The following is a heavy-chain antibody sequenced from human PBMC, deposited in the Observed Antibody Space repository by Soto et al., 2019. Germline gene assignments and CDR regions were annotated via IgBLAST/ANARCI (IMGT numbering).Heavy chain of an antibody. CDR2: ISYDGSNK. D-gene: IGHD3-3*01. CDR3: AKSYYDFWSGYQTSYYYGMDV. V-gene: IGHV3-30*18. Sequence: PGGSLRLSCAASGFSFSDYGMHWVRQAPGKGLEWLAVISYDGSNKYHADSVKGRFSISRDNSKRTLYLQMKSLRSEDTAVYYCAKSYYDFWSGYQTSYYYGMDVWGQGTTVTVSS. J-gene: IGHJ6*02. CDR1: GFSFSDYG.